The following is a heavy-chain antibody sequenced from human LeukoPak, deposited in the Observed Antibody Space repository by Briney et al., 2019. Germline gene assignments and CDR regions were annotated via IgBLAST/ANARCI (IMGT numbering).Heavy chain of an antibody. V-gene: IGHV3-30*02. CDR1: GFTFSSYG. CDR2: IRYDGSNK. Sequence: GGSLRLSCAASGFTFSSYGMHWVRQAPGKGLEWVAFIRYDGSNKYYADSVKGRFTISRDNSKNTLYLQMNSLRAEDTAIYYCAKEHADYGDYGNFDYWGQGTLVSVSS. CDR3: AKEHADYGDYGNFDY. J-gene: IGHJ4*02. D-gene: IGHD4-17*01.